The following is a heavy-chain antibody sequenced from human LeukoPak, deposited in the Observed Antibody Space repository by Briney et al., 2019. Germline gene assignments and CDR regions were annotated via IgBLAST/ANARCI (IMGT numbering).Heavy chain of an antibody. CDR2: IYYSGTT. D-gene: IGHD3-10*01. Sequence: SETLSLTCTVSGASMSSYYWSWIRQPPGKGLEWIGYIYYSGTTNYNPSLKSRVTISVDTSKNQFSLKLSSVTAADTAVYYCARDAGGYYATFDRWGQGTLVSVSS. CDR3: ARDAGGYYATFDR. J-gene: IGHJ4*02. V-gene: IGHV4-59*01. CDR1: GASMSSYY.